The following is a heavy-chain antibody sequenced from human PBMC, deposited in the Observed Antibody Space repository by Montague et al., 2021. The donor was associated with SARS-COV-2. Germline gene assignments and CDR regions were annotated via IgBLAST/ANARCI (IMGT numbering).Heavy chain of an antibody. Sequence: SETLSLTCAVYGGSFSDYYCTWIRQSPGKGLERLGVVNHSGRINYNPYLKRRITISVDTSKNQFSLRLRLVTAADTAVFYGARCRVDTTMILVVFTGAAHYFDPWGQGTLVSVSS. D-gene: IGHD3-22*01. V-gene: IGHV4-34*01. J-gene: IGHJ4*02. CDR2: VNHSGRI. CDR3: ARCRVDTTMILVVFTGAAHYFDP. CDR1: GGSFSDYY.